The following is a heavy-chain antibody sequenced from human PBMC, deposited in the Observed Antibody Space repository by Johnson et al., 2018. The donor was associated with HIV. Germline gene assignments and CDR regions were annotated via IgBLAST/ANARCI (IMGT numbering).Heavy chain of an antibody. Sequence: VQLVESGGGLVQPGGSLRLSCAASGFTVSSNYMSWIRQAPGKGLEWVSIIYSGGSTYYADSAKGRFTISRDNSKNTLYLQMNSLRADDTAVYYCARGGGYGGYEGVGHTNGAFDIWGQGTMVTVSS. CDR3: ARGGGYGGYEGVGHTNGAFDI. CDR1: GFTVSSNY. CDR2: IYSGGST. D-gene: IGHD5-12*01. V-gene: IGHV3-66*01. J-gene: IGHJ3*02.